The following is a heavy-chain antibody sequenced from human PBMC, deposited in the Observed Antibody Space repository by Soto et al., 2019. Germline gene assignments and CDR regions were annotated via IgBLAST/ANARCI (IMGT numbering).Heavy chain of an antibody. CDR3: ARSVVVPGAHIDY. J-gene: IGHJ4*02. CDR2: VYYTGST. D-gene: IGHD2-2*01. V-gene: IGHV4-59*01. CDR1: GGSISGSY. Sequence: PSETLSLTCSVWGGSISGSYWSWIRQSPGEGLEWLGNVYYTGSTNYSPSLRSRVSIAVDTSKNEFSLRLSSLTAADTAVYFCARSVVVPGAHIDYWGQGTQDTVSS.